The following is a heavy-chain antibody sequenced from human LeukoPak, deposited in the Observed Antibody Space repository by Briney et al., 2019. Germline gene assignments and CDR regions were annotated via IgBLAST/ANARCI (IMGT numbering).Heavy chain of an antibody. V-gene: IGHV3-23*01. CDR2: ISGSGGST. D-gene: IGHD2/OR15-2a*01. Sequence: GGSLRLSCAASGFTLSSYAMSWVRQAPGKGLEWVSAISGSGGSTYYADSVKGRFTISRDNSKNTLYLQMNSLRAEDTAVYYYAFSGGPDVDYWGQGTLVTVSS. CDR3: AFSGGPDVDY. CDR1: GFTLSSYA. J-gene: IGHJ4*02.